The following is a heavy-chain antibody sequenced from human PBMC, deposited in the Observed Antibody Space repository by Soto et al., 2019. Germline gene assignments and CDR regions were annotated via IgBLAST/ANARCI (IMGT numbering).Heavy chain of an antibody. Sequence: QVQLQQSGPGLVKPSQTLSLTCAISGDSVSTNSATWDWIRQSPSRGLEWLGRTYYRSKWDYDYAASVKGRININQDTSNNQVSLHLDSVTPDDTAVYYCARLIGNSWLDSWGQGTLVTVSS. J-gene: IGHJ5*01. CDR3: ARLIGNSWLDS. CDR2: TYYRSKWDY. CDR1: GDSVSTNSAT. D-gene: IGHD2-8*01. V-gene: IGHV6-1*01.